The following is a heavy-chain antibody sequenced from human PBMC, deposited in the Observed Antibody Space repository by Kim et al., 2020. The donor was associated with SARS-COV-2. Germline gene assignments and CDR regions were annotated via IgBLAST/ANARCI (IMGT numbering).Heavy chain of an antibody. V-gene: IGHV3-53*01. J-gene: IGHJ6*02. CDR2: IYSGGST. Sequence: GGSLRLSCAASGFTVSRNYMSWVRQAPGKGLEWVSVIYSGGSTYYAASVKGRFTISRDNSKNTLYVQRNSLSAENTAVYYCARDLLVYGMDVWGQGTTVTVSS. CDR1: GFTVSRNY. CDR3: ARDLLVYGMDV.